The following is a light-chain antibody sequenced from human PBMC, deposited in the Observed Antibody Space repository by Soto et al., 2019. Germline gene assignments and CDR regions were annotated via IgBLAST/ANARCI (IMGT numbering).Light chain of an antibody. CDR1: KLGNKY. CDR2: QDS. Sequence: SYELTQPPSVSVSPGQTASITCSGDKLGNKYVCWYQQKPGQSPVLVIYQDSKRPSGIPERFSGSNSGNTATLTISGTQAMDEADYCCQAWDSTTAVFGGGTKVTVL. J-gene: IGLJ2*01. V-gene: IGLV3-1*01. CDR3: QAWDSTTAV.